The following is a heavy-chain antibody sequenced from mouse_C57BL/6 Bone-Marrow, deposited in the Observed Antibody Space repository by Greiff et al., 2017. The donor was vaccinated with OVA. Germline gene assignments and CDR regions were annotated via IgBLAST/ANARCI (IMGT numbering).Heavy chain of an antibody. Sequence: VQLQQSGAELVKPGASVKMSCKASGYTFTSYWITWVKQRPGQGLEWIGDIYPGSGSTNYNEKFKSKATLTVDTSSSTAYMQLSSLTSDDSAVYYCARLRRRAWYAMDYWGQGTSVTVSS. V-gene: IGHV1-55*01. D-gene: IGHD2-12*01. CDR1: GYTFTSYW. CDR3: ARLRRRAWYAMDY. J-gene: IGHJ4*01. CDR2: IYPGSGST.